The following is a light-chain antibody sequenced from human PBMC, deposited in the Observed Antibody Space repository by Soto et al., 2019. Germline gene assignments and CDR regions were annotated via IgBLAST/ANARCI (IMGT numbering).Light chain of an antibody. V-gene: IGKV3-20*01. CDR1: QSVNSNY. J-gene: IGKJ2*01. CDR3: QHYDGSPRT. Sequence: ETVLTQSPGTVSLSPGERATLSCRTSQSVNSNYLAWYQQKPGQAPRLLIYGVFNRATGIPDRFSGSGSGTDFTLTISGLESEDSAVYYCQHYDGSPRTFGQGTKLEIK. CDR2: GVF.